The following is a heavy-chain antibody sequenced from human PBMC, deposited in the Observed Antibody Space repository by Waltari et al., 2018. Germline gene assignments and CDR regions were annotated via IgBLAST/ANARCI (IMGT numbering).Heavy chain of an antibody. J-gene: IGHJ4*02. CDR2: IYHSGST. D-gene: IGHD5-12*01. CDR1: GYSISSGYS. CDR3: ARGWVEMATRFDY. V-gene: IGHV4-38-2*01. Sequence: QVQLQESGPGLVKPSETLSLTCAVSGYSISSGYSWGWIRQPPGKGLEWIGSIYHSGSTYYNPSLKSRVTISVDTSKNQFSLKLSSVTAADTAVYYCARGWVEMATRFDYWGQGTLVTVSS.